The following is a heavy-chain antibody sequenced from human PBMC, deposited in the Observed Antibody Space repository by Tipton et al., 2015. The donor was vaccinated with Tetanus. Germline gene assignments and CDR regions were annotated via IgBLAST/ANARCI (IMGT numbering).Heavy chain of an antibody. J-gene: IGHJ5*02. CDR1: GGSVSSGSYY. V-gene: IGHV4-61*01. D-gene: IGHD6-13*01. Sequence: GLVKPSETLSLTCTVSGGSVSSGSYYWSWIRQPPGKGLEWIGYIYYSGSTNYNPSLKSRVTISVDTSKNQFSLKLSSVTAADTAVYYCAREVAAAGTGWFDPWGQGTLVTVSS. CDR3: AREVAAAGTGWFDP. CDR2: IYYSGST.